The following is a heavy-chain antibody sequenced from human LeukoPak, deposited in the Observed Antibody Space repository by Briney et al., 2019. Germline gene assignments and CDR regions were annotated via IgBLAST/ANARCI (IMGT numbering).Heavy chain of an antibody. CDR3: ARRLTQYDCFDP. CDR1: GDSVSSNSVT. D-gene: IGHD2-2*01. CDR2: TYYRSTWYN. J-gene: IGHJ5*02. V-gene: IGHV6-1*01. Sequence: QTLSLTCAISGDSVSSNSVTWNWIRQSPSRGLEWLGRTYYRSTWYNDYAVSVRGRITVNPDTSKNQFSLHLNSVTPEDTAVYYCARRLTQYDCFDPWGQGILVTVPS.